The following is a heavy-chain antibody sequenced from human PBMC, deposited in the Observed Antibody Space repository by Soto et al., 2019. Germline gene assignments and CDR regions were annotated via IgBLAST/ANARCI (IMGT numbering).Heavy chain of an antibody. V-gene: IGHV3-48*01. CDR3: ARPFGLNAFDI. Sequence: GGSLRLSCAASGFTFSSYSMNWVRQAPGKGLEWVSYISSSSSTIYYADPVKGRFTISRDNAKNSLYLQMNSLRAEDTAVYYCARPFGLNAFDIWGQGTMVTVSS. D-gene: IGHD3-10*01. J-gene: IGHJ3*02. CDR2: ISSSSSTI. CDR1: GFTFSSYS.